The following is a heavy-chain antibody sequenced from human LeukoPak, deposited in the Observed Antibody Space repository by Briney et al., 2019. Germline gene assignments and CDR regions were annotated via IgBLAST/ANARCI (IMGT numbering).Heavy chain of an antibody. Sequence: SETLSLTCTVSGGSIGSYYWSWIRQPPGKGLEWIGYINYSGSTNYSPSLKSRVTISVDTSKNQFSLKLNSVTAADTAVYYCSRHVAQPWFDPWGQGTLVTVPS. D-gene: IGHD1-14*01. CDR3: SRHVAQPWFDP. V-gene: IGHV4-59*08. CDR2: INYSGST. CDR1: GGSIGSYY. J-gene: IGHJ5*02.